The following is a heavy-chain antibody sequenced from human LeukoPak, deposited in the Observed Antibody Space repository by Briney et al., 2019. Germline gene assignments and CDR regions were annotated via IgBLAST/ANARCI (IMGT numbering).Heavy chain of an antibody. CDR1: GGTFSSYT. CDR2: IIPILGIA. CDR3: ARGSPQNYYDSSGYKGGFDY. J-gene: IGHJ4*02. V-gene: IGHV1-69*02. D-gene: IGHD3-22*01. Sequence: SVKVSCKASGGTFSSYTISWVRQAPGQGLEWMGRIIPILGIANYAQKFKGRVTITADKSTSTAHMELSSLRSEDTAVYYCARGSPQNYYDSSGYKGGFDYWGQGTLVTVSS.